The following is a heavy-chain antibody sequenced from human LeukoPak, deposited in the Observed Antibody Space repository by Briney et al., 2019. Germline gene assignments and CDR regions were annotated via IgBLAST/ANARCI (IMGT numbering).Heavy chain of an antibody. CDR1: GGSFSGYY. Sequence: SETLSLTCAVHGGSFSGYYWSWIRQPPGKGLEWIGEINHSGSTNYNPSLKSRVTISVDTSKNQFSLKLSSVTAADTAVYYCAGDPWWGYFDYWGQGTLVTVSS. J-gene: IGHJ4*02. D-gene: IGHD2-8*02. CDR2: INHSGST. CDR3: AGDPWWGYFDY. V-gene: IGHV4-34*01.